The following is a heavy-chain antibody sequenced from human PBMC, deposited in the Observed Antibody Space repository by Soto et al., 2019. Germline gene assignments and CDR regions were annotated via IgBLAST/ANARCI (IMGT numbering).Heavy chain of an antibody. CDR1: GGSISSGGYY. V-gene: IGHV4-31*03. Sequence: PSETLSLTCTVSGGSISSGGYYWSWIRQHPGKGLEWIGYIYYSGSTYYNPSLKSRVTISVDTSKNQFSLKLSSVTAADTAVYYCARDSGAYYDSSGRFDYWGQGTLVTVSS. CDR3: ARDSGAYYDSSGRFDY. J-gene: IGHJ4*02. D-gene: IGHD3-22*01. CDR2: IYYSGST.